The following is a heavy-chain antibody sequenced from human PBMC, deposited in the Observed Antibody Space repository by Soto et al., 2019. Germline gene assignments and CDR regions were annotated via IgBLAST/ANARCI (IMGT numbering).Heavy chain of an antibody. CDR2: INHSGST. V-gene: IGHV4-34*01. CDR3: ARDPGYSYGYEGYYYYYGMDV. J-gene: IGHJ6*02. D-gene: IGHD5-18*01. CDR1: GGSFSGYY. Sequence: PWETLSLTCAVYGGSFSGYYWSWIRQPPGKGLEWIGEINHSGSTNYNPSLKSRVTISVDTSKNQFSLKLSSVTAADTAVYYCARDPGYSYGYEGYYYYYGMDVWGQGTTVTVSS.